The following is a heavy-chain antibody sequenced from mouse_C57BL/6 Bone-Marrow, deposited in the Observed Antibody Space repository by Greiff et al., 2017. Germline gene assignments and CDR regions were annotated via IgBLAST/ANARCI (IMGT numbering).Heavy chain of an antibody. D-gene: IGHD4-1*02. Sequence: QVQLQQPGAELVMPGASVKLSCKASGYTFTSYWMHWVKQRPGQGLEWIGEIDPSDSYTNYNQKFKGKSTLTVDKSSSTAYMQLSSLTSEDSAVYYGTRSQLGAFAYWGQGTLVTVSA. J-gene: IGHJ3*01. CDR2: IDPSDSYT. CDR3: TRSQLGAFAY. CDR1: GYTFTSYW. V-gene: IGHV1-69*01.